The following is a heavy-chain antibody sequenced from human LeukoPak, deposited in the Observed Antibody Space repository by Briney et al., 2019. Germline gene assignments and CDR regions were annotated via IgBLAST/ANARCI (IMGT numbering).Heavy chain of an antibody. D-gene: IGHD3-9*01. Sequence: GGSLRLSCAASGFTFDDYGMSWVRQAPGKGLEWVSGINWNGGSTGYADSVKGRFTISRDNAENSLYLQMNSLRDEDTALYYCARSRIKTGSYAFDIWGQGTMVTVSS. CDR2: INWNGGST. V-gene: IGHV3-20*04. CDR3: ARSRIKTGSYAFDI. CDR1: GFTFDDYG. J-gene: IGHJ3*02.